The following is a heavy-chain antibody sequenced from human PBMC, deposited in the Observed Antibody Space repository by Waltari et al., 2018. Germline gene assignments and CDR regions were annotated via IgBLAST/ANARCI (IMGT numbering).Heavy chain of an antibody. CDR3: ARGGSYDSSGYQISLITFDI. Sequence: QVQLQQWGAGLLKPSETLSLTCAVYGGSFSGYYWSWIRQPPGQGMEWIGEINHSGSTNYNPSLKSRVTISVDTSKNQFSLKLSSVTAADTAVYYCARGGSYDSSGYQISLITFDIWGQGTMVTVSS. CDR1: GGSFSGYY. V-gene: IGHV4-34*01. CDR2: INHSGST. J-gene: IGHJ3*02. D-gene: IGHD3-22*01.